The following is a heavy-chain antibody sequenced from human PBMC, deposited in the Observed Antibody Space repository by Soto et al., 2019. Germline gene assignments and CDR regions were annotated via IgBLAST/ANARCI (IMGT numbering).Heavy chain of an antibody. V-gene: IGHV4-59*01. CDR1: GGSISSYY. Sequence: SETLSLTCTVSGGSISSYYWSWIRQPPGKGLEWIGYIYYSGSTNYNPSLKSRVTISVDTSKNQFSLKLSSVTAADTAVYYCARTYYDFWSGYLNWFDPWGQGTLVTVSS. CDR3: ARTYYDFWSGYLNWFDP. CDR2: IYYSGST. D-gene: IGHD3-3*01. J-gene: IGHJ5*02.